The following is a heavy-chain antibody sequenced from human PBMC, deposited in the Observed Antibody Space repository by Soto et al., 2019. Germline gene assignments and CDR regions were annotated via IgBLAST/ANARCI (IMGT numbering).Heavy chain of an antibody. D-gene: IGHD3-3*01. J-gene: IGHJ3*02. CDR3: ARPLFGVAQDAFDI. V-gene: IGHV4-31*03. CDR1: GGSISSNGFGNC. CDR2: IYHSGST. Sequence: PSETLSLTCTVSGGSISSNGFGNCWSWIRQLPGKGLEWIGYIYHSGSTYYNPPLESRVTISVDTSKNQFSLRLSSVTAADTAVYYCARPLFGVAQDAFDIWGQGTMVTVSS.